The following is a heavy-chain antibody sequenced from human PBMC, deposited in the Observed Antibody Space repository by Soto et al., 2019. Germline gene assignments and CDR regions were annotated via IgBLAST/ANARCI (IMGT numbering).Heavy chain of an antibody. J-gene: IGHJ4*02. Sequence: QLQLQESGSGLVKPSQTLSLTCAVSGGSISSGGYSWSWIRQPPRKGLEWIGYIYHSGSTYYTPSLKSRVTISVARSKTQSSLKLSSVTAADTAVYYCASGQQLVRNYWGQGTLVTVSS. V-gene: IGHV4-30-2*01. CDR1: GGSISSGGYS. CDR3: ASGQQLVRNY. CDR2: IYHSGST. D-gene: IGHD6-13*01.